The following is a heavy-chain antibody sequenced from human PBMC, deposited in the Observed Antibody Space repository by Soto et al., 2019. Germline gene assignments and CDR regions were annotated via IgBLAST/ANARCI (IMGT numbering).Heavy chain of an antibody. CDR1: GYSFTSYW. CDR2: IYPGDSDT. CDR3: AISANYDFWSGYSPHWFDP. Sequence: PGESLKISCKGSGYSFTSYWIGWVRQMPGKGLEWMGIIYPGDSDTRYSPSFQGQVTISADKSISTAYLQWSSLKASDTAMYCCAISANYDFWSGYSPHWFDPWGQGTLVTVSS. J-gene: IGHJ5*02. V-gene: IGHV5-51*01. D-gene: IGHD3-3*01.